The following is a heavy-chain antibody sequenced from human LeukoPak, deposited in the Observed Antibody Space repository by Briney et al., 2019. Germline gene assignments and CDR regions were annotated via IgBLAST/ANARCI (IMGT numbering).Heavy chain of an antibody. V-gene: IGHV3-7*01. J-gene: IGHJ4*02. CDR3: ARVFSYGFDY. CDR1: GFIFGSYW. D-gene: IGHD5-18*01. Sequence: PGGSLRLSCAASGFIFGSYWMGWVRQAPGKGLEWVANTKHDGSEKYYVDSVKGRFIISRDNAQNSLYLQMNSLRAEDTAVYYCARVFSYGFDYWGQGTLVTVSS. CDR2: TKHDGSEK.